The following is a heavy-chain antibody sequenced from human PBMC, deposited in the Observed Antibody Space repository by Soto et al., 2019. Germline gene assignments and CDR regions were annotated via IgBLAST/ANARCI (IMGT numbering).Heavy chain of an antibody. CDR1: GGTFSSYA. D-gene: IGHD3-22*01. CDR3: ARDLGTYYYDSSGYSRYGMDV. Sequence: RASVKVSCKASGGTFSSYAISWVRQAPGQGLEWMGGIIPIFGTANYAQKFQGRVTITADKSTSTAYMELSSLRSEDTAVYYCARDLGTYYYDSSGYSRYGMDVWGQGTTVTVSS. V-gene: IGHV1-69*06. J-gene: IGHJ6*02. CDR2: IIPIFGTA.